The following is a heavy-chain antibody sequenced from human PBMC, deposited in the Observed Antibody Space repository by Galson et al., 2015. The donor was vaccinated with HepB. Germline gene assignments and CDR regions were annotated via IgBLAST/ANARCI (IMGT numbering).Heavy chain of an antibody. Sequence: LSLTCTVSGGSISSSNHYWGWIRQPPGKGLEWIGSIYYSGSTYYNPSLTSRVTISVDTSKNQFSLKLTSVTAADTAVYYCARHGDLGDYYLAYWGQGTLVTVSS. CDR2: IYYSGST. D-gene: IGHD3-22*01. V-gene: IGHV4-39*01. J-gene: IGHJ4*02. CDR3: ARHGDLGDYYLAY. CDR1: GGSISSSNHY.